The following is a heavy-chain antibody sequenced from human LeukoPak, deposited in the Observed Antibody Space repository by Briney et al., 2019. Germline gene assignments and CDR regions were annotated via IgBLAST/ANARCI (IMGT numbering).Heavy chain of an antibody. CDR2: IIPISGIA. CDR3: ARDEGIAVAGVFDY. D-gene: IGHD6-19*01. CDR1: GGTFSSYA. Sequence: SVKVSCKASGGTFSSYAISWVRQAPGQGLEWMGRIIPISGIANYAQKFQGRVTITADKSTSTAYMELSSLRSEDTAVYYCARDEGIAVAGVFDYWGQGTLVTVSS. V-gene: IGHV1-69*04. J-gene: IGHJ4*02.